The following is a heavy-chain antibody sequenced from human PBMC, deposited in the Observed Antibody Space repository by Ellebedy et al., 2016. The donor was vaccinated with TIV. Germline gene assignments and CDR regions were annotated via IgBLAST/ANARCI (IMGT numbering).Heavy chain of an antibody. CDR2: IIPIFGTA. D-gene: IGHD3-3*01. Sequence: ASVKVSCKASGGTFSSYAISWVRQAPGQGLEWMGGIIPIFGTANYAQKFQGRVTITADKSTSTAYMELSSLRSEDTAVYYCARAPLLEWGGYYYGMDVWGQGTTVTVSS. CDR1: GGTFSSYA. CDR3: ARAPLLEWGGYYYGMDV. J-gene: IGHJ6*02. V-gene: IGHV1-69*06.